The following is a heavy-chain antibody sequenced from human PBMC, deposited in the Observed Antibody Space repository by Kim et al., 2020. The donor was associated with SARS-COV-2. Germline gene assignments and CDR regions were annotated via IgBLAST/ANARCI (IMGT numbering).Heavy chain of an antibody. D-gene: IGHD2-15*01. Sequence: GGSLRLSCSASGFTFSDYAIHWVRRAPGMGLQYVSATTRDGDGPFYADSVKDRFSIFRDNAKNTLFLQMSGLRIEDTAIYYCVRYGRTDGAVHWRQGTLVSVS. CDR3: VRYGRTDGAVH. J-gene: IGHJ4*02. V-gene: IGHV3-64D*06. CDR2: TTRDGDGP. CDR1: GFTFSDYA.